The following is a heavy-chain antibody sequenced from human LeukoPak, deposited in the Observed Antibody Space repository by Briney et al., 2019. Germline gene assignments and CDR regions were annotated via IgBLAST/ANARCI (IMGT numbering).Heavy chain of an antibody. CDR3: AKDRTVTTSWFDP. Sequence: GGSLRLSCAASGFTLSSYAMSWVRQAPGKGLEWVSAISGSGGSTYYAVSVKGRFTISRDNSKNTLYLQMNSLRAEDTAVYYCAKDRTVTTSWFDPWGQGTLVTVSS. J-gene: IGHJ5*02. CDR1: GFTLSSYA. D-gene: IGHD4-17*01. CDR2: ISGSGGST. V-gene: IGHV3-23*01.